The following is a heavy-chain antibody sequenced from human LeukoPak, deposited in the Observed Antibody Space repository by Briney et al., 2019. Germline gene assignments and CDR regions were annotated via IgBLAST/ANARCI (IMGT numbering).Heavy chain of an antibody. CDR2: IRYDGSNK. CDR1: GFTFSSYG. J-gene: IGHJ4*02. V-gene: IGHV3-30*02. CDR3: AKDEAYDSSGYYFD. Sequence: GGSLRLSCAASGFTFSSYGMHWVRQAPGKGLEGVAFIRYDGSNKYYADSVKGRFTISRDNSKNTLYLQMNSLRAEDTAVYYCAKDEAYDSSGYYFDWGQGTLVTVSS. D-gene: IGHD3-22*01.